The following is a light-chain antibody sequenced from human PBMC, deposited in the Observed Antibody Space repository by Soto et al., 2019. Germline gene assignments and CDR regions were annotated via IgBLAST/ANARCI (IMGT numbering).Light chain of an antibody. CDR3: SSYTSSSTYV. V-gene: IGLV2-18*02. CDR1: SSDVGSYNR. J-gene: IGLJ1*01. CDR2: EVS. Sequence: QSVLTQPPSVSGSPGQSVAISCTGTSSDVGSYNRVSWNQQPPGTAPKLLIYEVSDRPSGVPDRFSGSKSGNTASLTISGLQAEDEADYYCSSYTSSSTYVFGNGTKVTVL.